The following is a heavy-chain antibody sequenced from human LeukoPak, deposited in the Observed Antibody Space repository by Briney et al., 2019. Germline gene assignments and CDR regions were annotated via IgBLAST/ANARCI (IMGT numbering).Heavy chain of an antibody. D-gene: IGHD6-19*01. CDR3: ARDSITYSSGWGGYYFDY. Sequence: PSETLSLTCTVSGGSISTYYFSWIRQPPGEGLEWIGYIYYSGSTNYNPSLKSRVTMSVDTSKNQFSLKLSSVTAADTAVYYCARDSITYSSGWGGYYFDYWGQGTLVTVSS. J-gene: IGHJ4*02. V-gene: IGHV4-59*12. CDR2: IYYSGST. CDR1: GGSISTYY.